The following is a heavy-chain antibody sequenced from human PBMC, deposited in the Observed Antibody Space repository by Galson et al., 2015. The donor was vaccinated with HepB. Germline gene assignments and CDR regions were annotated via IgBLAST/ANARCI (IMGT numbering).Heavy chain of an antibody. D-gene: IGHD6-13*01. V-gene: IGHV4-34*01. CDR1: GGSFSGYY. J-gene: IGHJ4*02. CDR3: ARGSRWGPTYSSSWYGGYFDY. Sequence: ETLSLTCAVYGGSFSGYYWSWIRQPPGKGLEWIGEINHSGSTNYNPSLKSRVTISVDTSKNQFSLKLSSVTAADTAVYYCARGSRWGPTYSSSWYGGYFDYWGQGTLVTVSS. CDR2: INHSGST.